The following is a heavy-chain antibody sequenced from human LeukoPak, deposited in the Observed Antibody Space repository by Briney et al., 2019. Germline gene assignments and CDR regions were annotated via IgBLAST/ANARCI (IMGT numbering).Heavy chain of an antibody. J-gene: IGHJ4*02. V-gene: IGHV3-21*01. D-gene: IGHD6-6*01. CDR2: ISSSSSYI. CDR1: GFTFSSYS. Sequence: GGSLRLSCAASGFTFSSYSMNWVRQAPGKGLEWVSSISSSSSYIYYADSVKGRFTISRDNAKNSLYLQMNSLRAEDTAAYYCARDKGDSSSSFDYWGQGTLVTVSS. CDR3: ARDKGDSSSSFDY.